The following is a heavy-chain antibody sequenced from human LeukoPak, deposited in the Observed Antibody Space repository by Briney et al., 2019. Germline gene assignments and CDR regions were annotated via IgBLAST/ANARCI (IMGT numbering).Heavy chain of an antibody. CDR1: GGSFSGYY. Sequence: PSETLSLTCAVYGGSFSGYYWSWIRQPPGKGLEWIGEINHSGSTNYNPSLKSRVTISVDTSKNQFPLKLSSVTAADTAVYYCARVEYYDSSGYYYLWFDPWGQGTLVTVSS. D-gene: IGHD3-22*01. CDR2: INHSGST. J-gene: IGHJ5*02. V-gene: IGHV4-34*01. CDR3: ARVEYYDSSGYYYLWFDP.